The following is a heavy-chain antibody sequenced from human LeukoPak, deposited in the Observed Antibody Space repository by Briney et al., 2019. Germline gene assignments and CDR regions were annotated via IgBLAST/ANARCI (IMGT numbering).Heavy chain of an antibody. D-gene: IGHD1-1*01. CDR2: IDYSSSYK. J-gene: IGHJ3*02. V-gene: IGHV3-21*01. Sequence: GGSLRLSCAASGFTFSSYSMNWVRQAPGKGLEWVSSIDYSSSYKYYADSVKGRFTISRDNAKSSLYLQMNSLRAEDTAVYYCAKKEVQLERRGAFDIWGQGTMVTVSS. CDR3: AKKEVQLERRGAFDI. CDR1: GFTFSSYS.